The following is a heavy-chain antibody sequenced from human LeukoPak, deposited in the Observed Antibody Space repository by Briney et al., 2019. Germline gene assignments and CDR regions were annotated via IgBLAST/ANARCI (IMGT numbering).Heavy chain of an antibody. D-gene: IGHD3-10*01. J-gene: IGHJ4*02. CDR2: INPNSGGT. V-gene: IGHV1-2*02. CDR1: VYTFTSNY. CDR3: ARDSGERGSGSYLIAD. Sequence: SVTVSLKCIVYTFTSNYMHWVRQAPGQGLAWMGWINPNSGGTNYEQKFQGRDTMTSDTSNSTAYMELSKLSSDDTAVYYCARDSGERGSGSYLIADWGQGTLVTVSS.